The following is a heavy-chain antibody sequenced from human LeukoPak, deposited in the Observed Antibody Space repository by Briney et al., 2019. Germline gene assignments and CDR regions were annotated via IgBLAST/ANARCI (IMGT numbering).Heavy chain of an antibody. CDR2: INHSGST. J-gene: IGHJ4*02. D-gene: IGHD2-21*02. Sequence: SETLSLTCAVYGGSFSGYYWSWIRQPPGKGLEWIGEINHSGSTNYNPSLKSRVTISVDTSKNQFSLKLSSETAADTAVYYCARAIVVVTAKPFDYWGQGTLVTVSS. CDR1: GGSFSGYY. V-gene: IGHV4-34*01. CDR3: ARAIVVVTAKPFDY.